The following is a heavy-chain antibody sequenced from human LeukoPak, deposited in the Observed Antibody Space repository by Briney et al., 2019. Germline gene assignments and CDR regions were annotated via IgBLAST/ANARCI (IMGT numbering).Heavy chain of an antibody. J-gene: IGHJ4*02. CDR2: ISGSGGSI. Sequence: GGTLRLSCAASGFTFSSYGMSWVRQAPGKGLEWVSAISGSGGSIYYADSVKGRFTISRDNSKNTLYLQMNSLRAEDTAVYYCARESLGTSIDYWGQGTLVTVSS. V-gene: IGHV3-23*01. CDR3: ARESLGTSIDY. CDR1: GFTFSSYG. D-gene: IGHD1-1*01.